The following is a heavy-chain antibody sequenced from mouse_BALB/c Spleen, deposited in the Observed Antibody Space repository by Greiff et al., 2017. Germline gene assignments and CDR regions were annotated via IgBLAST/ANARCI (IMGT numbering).Heavy chain of an antibody. CDR1: GFTFTDYY. J-gene: IGHJ3*01. D-gene: IGHD4-1*02. V-gene: IGHV7-3*02. CDR3: ATSTGAWFAY. CDR2: IRNKANGYTT. Sequence: VQLKQSGGGLVQPGGSLRLSCATSGFTFTDYYMSWVRQPPGKALEWLGFIRNKANGYTTEYSASVKGRFTISRDNSQSILYLQMNTLRAEDSATYYCATSTGAWFAYWGQGTLVTVSA.